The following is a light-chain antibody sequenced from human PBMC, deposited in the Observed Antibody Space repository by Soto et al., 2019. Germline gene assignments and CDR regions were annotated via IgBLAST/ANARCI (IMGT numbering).Light chain of an antibody. CDR3: QQTYSTPWT. CDR2: AAS. J-gene: IGKJ1*01. Sequence: DIQMTQSPSSLSASVGDRVSITCRASQTIIRYLSWYQQKPGKAPKLLISAASSLQSGVSSRFNGGRSGTDFTLTISSLQSDDFATYYCQQTYSTPWTFGLGTKVDIK. CDR1: QTIIRY. V-gene: IGKV1-39*01.